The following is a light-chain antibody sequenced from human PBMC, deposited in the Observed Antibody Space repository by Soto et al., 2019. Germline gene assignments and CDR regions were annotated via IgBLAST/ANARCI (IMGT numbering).Light chain of an antibody. CDR1: QSISSW. J-gene: IGKJ1*01. CDR3: QQYNTYSRT. V-gene: IGKV1-5*03. CDR2: KAS. Sequence: DIQMTQSPSTLSASVGDRVTITCRASQSISSWLAWYQQKPGKAPKLLIYKASSLESGVPSRFSGSGSGTEFTRTISSLQPDEFATYYCQQYNTYSRTFGQGTKVES.